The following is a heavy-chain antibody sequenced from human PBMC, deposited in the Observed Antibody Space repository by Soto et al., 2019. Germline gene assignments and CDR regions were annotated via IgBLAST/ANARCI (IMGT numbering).Heavy chain of an antibody. Sequence: GASVKVSCKVSGYTLTELSMHWVRQAPGKGLEWMGGFDPEDGETIYAQKFQGRVTMTEDTSTDTAYMELSSLRSEDTAVYYCATVPILGGTREPAYYFDYWGQGTLVTVSS. CDR1: GYTLTELS. CDR2: FDPEDGET. CDR3: ATVPILGGTREPAYYFDY. D-gene: IGHD1-26*01. J-gene: IGHJ4*02. V-gene: IGHV1-24*01.